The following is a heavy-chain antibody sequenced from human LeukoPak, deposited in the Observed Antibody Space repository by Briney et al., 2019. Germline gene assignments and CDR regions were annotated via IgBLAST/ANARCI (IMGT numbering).Heavy chain of an antibody. CDR3: ARDGAAAGQNYYYYYMDV. V-gene: IGHV3-74*01. J-gene: IGHJ6*03. CDR2: INSDGSST. D-gene: IGHD6-13*01. Sequence: GGSLRLSCAASGFTFSSYWMHWVRQAPGKGLVWVSRINSDGSSTSYADSVKGRFTISRDNAKNTLYLQMNSLRAEDTAVYYCARDGAAAGQNYYYYYMDVWGKGTTVTVSS. CDR1: GFTFSSYW.